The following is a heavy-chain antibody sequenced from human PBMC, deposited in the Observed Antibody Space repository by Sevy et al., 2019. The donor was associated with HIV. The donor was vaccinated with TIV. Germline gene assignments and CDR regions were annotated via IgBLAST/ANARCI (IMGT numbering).Heavy chain of an antibody. V-gene: IGHV3-7*01. D-gene: IGHD1-1*01. CDR3: ARDTGNFYVDY. CDR1: GFIFSNYW. Sequence: GGSLRLSCAASGFIFSNYWMTWVRQAPGKGLEWVANIKGGGSQTAYADSVRGRCTISRDNAKNSLYLQITSLSPEDTALYYCARDTGNFYVDYWGQGTLVTVSS. CDR2: IKGGGSQT. J-gene: IGHJ4*02.